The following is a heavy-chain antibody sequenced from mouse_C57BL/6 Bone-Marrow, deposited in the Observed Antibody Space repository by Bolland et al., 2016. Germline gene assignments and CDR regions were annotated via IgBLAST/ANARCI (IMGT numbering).Heavy chain of an antibody. J-gene: IGHJ3*01. CDR3: ARLGLLWFAY. Sequence: YYNEKFKGKATLTADKSPSTAYMELRSLTSEDSAVYFCARLGLLWFAYWGQGTLV. V-gene: IGHV1-81*01.